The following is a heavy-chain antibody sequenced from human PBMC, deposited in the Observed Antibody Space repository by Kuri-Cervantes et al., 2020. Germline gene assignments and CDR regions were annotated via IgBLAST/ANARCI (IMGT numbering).Heavy chain of an antibody. J-gene: IGHJ4*02. Sequence: SVKVSCKASGGTFSSYAISWVRQAPGQGLEWMGGIIPILGTANYAQKFQGRVTITTDESTSTAYMELSSLRSEGTAVYYCASGYGGNSWLGDYWGQGTLVTVSS. CDR1: GGTFSSYA. D-gene: IGHD4-23*01. V-gene: IGHV1-69*05. CDR3: ASGYGGNSWLGDY. CDR2: IIPILGTA.